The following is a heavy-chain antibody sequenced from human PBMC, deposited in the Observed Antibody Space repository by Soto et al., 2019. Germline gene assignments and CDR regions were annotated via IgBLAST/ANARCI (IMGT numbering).Heavy chain of an antibody. CDR1: GFTFSSYE. Sequence: PAGSLRLSCAASGFTFSSYEMNWVRQAPGKGLEWVSYISSSGSTIYYADSVKGRFTISRDNAKNSLYLQMNSLRAEDTAVYYCARMEAGYYYGMDVWGQGATVTVSS. D-gene: IGHD6-19*01. J-gene: IGHJ6*02. CDR3: ARMEAGYYYGMDV. CDR2: ISSSGSTI. V-gene: IGHV3-48*03.